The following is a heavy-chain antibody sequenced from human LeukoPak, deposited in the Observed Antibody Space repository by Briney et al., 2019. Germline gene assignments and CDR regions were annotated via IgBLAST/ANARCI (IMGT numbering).Heavy chain of an antibody. V-gene: IGHV4-39*07. J-gene: IGHJ5*02. CDR2: IYYSGST. CDR3: ARGATLTRNWFDP. CDR1: GGSISSSSYY. Sequence: PSETLSLPCTVSGGSISSSSYYWGWLRQPPGKGLEWIGSIYYSGSTYYNPSLKSRVTISVDTSKNQFSLKLSSVTAADTAVYYCARGATLTRNWFDPWGQGTLVTVSS. D-gene: IGHD5-12*01.